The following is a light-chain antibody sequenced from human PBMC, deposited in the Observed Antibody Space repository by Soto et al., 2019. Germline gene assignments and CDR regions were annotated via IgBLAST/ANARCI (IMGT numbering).Light chain of an antibody. CDR2: KAS. V-gene: IGKV1-5*03. CDR1: QTISSW. J-gene: IGKJ1*01. CDR3: QHYNSYSDA. Sequence: DIQITQSPSTLSVCVGPRVPITFSSSQTISSWLAWYQQKPGKAPKLLIYKASTLKSGVPSRFSGSGSGTEFTLTISSLQPDDFATYYCQHYNSYSDAFGKGTKVDIK.